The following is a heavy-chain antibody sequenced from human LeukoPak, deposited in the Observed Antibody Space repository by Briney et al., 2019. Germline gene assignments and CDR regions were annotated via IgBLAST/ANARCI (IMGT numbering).Heavy chain of an antibody. Sequence: SETLSLTCTVSGGSISSYYWSWIRQPPGKGLEWIGYIYYSGSTNYNPSLKSRVTISVDTSKNQFSLKLSSVTAADTAVYYCAALISLYYGMDVWGQGTTVTVSS. J-gene: IGHJ6*02. V-gene: IGHV4-59*01. CDR1: GGSISSYY. D-gene: IGHD3-16*01. CDR2: IYYSGST. CDR3: AALISLYYGMDV.